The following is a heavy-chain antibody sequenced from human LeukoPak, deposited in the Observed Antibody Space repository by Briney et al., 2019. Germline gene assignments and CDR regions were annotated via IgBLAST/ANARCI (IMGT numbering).Heavy chain of an antibody. CDR1: GYTFTGYY. J-gene: IGHJ6*03. Sequence: ASVKVSCKASGYTFTGYYMHWVRQAPGQGLEWMGWISAYNGKTNYAQKFQGRVTMTTDTSTSTAYMELRSLRSDDTAVYYCARRGGKNYGDYVLYYYYMDVWGTGTTVTVSS. D-gene: IGHD4-17*01. CDR3: ARRGGKNYGDYVLYYYYMDV. V-gene: IGHV1-18*04. CDR2: ISAYNGKT.